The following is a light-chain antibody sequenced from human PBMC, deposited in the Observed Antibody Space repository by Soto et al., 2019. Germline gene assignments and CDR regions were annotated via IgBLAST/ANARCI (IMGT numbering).Light chain of an antibody. CDR2: EVS. CDR1: SSDVGGYNY. Sequence: QSVLTRPASVSGSPGQSITISCTGTSSDVGGYNYVSWYQQHPGKVPKLIIYEVSNRPPGVSNRFSGSKSGNTASLTISGLQAEDEADYYCSSYTTSSTLLFGGGTKVTVL. CDR3: SSYTTSSTLL. V-gene: IGLV2-14*01. J-gene: IGLJ2*01.